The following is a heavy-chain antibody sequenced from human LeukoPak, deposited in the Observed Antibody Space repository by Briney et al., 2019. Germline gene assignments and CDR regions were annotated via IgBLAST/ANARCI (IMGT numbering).Heavy chain of an antibody. CDR2: ISGSGDST. D-gene: IGHD2-2*01. Sequence: GGSLRLSCAACGFTFSNYAMSWVRQAPGKGLVWVSAISGSGDSTYYADSVKGRFTISRDNSKNTVYLQMNSLRAEDTAVYYCAKDDGLTSCYLWGQGALVTVSS. V-gene: IGHV3-23*01. CDR1: GFTFSNYA. CDR3: AKDDGLTSCYL. J-gene: IGHJ4*02.